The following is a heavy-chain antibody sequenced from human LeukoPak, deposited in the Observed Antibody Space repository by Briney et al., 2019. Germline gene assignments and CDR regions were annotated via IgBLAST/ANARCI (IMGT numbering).Heavy chain of an antibody. CDR1: GFTFSDYY. D-gene: IGHD3-16*01. Sequence: GGALRLSCAASGFTFSDYYMSWIRQAPGKGLECIAFMSGSGNSIHYADSVKGRFTISRDNANNSLYLQLNSLRDEDTAVYFCARDQVVWGISPWGQGTLVTVSS. CDR3: ARDQVVWGISP. J-gene: IGHJ5*02. CDR2: MSGSGNSI. V-gene: IGHV3-11*04.